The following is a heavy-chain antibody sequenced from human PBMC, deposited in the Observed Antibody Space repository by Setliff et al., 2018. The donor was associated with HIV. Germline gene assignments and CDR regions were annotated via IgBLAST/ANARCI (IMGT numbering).Heavy chain of an antibody. D-gene: IGHD4-17*01. Sequence: ETLSLSCAASGFTFSSYWMSWVRQAPGKGLEWVANIKQDGSEKYYVDSVKGRFTISRDNAKNSLYVQMNSLRAEDTAVYYCARGQTTGEYWGQGTLVTVSS. CDR3: ARGQTTGEY. V-gene: IGHV3-7*01. J-gene: IGHJ4*02. CDR2: IKQDGSEK. CDR1: GFTFSSYW.